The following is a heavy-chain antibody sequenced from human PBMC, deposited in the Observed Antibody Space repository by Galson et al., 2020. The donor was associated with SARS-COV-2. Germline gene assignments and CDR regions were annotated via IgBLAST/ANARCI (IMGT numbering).Heavy chain of an antibody. D-gene: IGHD3-3*01. Sequence: GESLKISCAASGFTFTNAWMNWVRQIPGKGLEWVGRIKSNTDGGTTDYAAPVKGRVSISKDDSKNTLYLQMNSLKTEDTGVYYCTTEGHDCWSGSATDVWGQGTTVTVS. J-gene: IGHJ6*02. CDR3: TTEGHDCWSGSATDV. V-gene: IGHV3-15*07. CDR1: GFTFTNAW. CDR2: IKSNTDGGTT.